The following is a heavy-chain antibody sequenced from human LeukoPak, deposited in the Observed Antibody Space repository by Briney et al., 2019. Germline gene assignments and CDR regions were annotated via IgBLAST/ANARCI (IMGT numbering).Heavy chain of an antibody. Sequence: NPGGSLRLSCAASGFTFSSYSMNWVRQAPGKGLEWVSSISSSSSYIYYADSVKGRFTISRDNAKNSLYLQMNSLRAEDTAVYYCARSLSYYDSSGDAFDIWGQGTMVTVSS. J-gene: IGHJ3*02. D-gene: IGHD3-22*01. CDR3: ARSLSYYDSSGDAFDI. CDR1: GFTFSSYS. CDR2: ISSSSSYI. V-gene: IGHV3-21*01.